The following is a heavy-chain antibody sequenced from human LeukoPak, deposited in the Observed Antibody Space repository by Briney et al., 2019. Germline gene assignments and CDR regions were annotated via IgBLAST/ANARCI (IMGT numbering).Heavy chain of an antibody. D-gene: IGHD2-15*01. V-gene: IGHV4-34*01. CDR3: ATLCSGGSCYSQDY. J-gene: IGHJ4*02. CDR1: GGSISSYY. Sequence: SETLSLTCTVSGGSISSYYWSWIRQPPGKGLEWIGEINHSGSTNYNPSLKSRVTISVDTSKNQFSLKLSSMTAADTAVYYCATLCSGGSCYSQDYWGQGTLVTVSS. CDR2: INHSGST.